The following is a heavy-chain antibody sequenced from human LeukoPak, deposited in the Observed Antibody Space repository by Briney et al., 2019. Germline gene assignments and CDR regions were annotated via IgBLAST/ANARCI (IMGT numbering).Heavy chain of an antibody. Sequence: SETLSLTCTVSGGSISNSNYYWGWIRQPPGKGLEWIGSAYFSGNTYYNPSLKSRVTISVDMSENQFSLKLSSVTAADTAVYYCARLGEILMEYYYMDVWGKGTTVTVSS. V-gene: IGHV4-39*01. J-gene: IGHJ6*03. CDR2: AYFSGNT. CDR1: GGSISNSNYY. CDR3: ARLGEILMEYYYMDV. D-gene: IGHD3-9*01.